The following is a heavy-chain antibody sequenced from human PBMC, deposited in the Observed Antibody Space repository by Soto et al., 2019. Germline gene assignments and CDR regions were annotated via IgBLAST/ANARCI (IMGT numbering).Heavy chain of an antibody. CDR3: ARKGVAFDY. V-gene: IGHV3-48*02. D-gene: IGHD3-3*01. CDR1: GFTFSSYS. CDR2: ISTTSSSI. Sequence: EVQLVQSGGGLVQPGGSLRLSCAASGFTFSSYSMNWVRQAPGKGLEWISYISTTSSSIYYADSVKGRFTISRDNAKNSLFLQMNSLRDGDTDVYYCARKGVAFDYWGQGALVTVSS. J-gene: IGHJ4*02.